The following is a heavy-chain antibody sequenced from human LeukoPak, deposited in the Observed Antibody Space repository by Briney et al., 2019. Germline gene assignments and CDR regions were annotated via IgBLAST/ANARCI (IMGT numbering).Heavy chain of an antibody. CDR1: GFTFSSYS. CDR3: AREIHYYDSGGYYYPDY. CDR2: ISSTSSYI. D-gene: IGHD3-22*01. V-gene: IGHV3-21*01. J-gene: IGHJ4*02. Sequence: GGSLRLSCAASGFTFSSYSMNWVRQAPGMGLEWVSSISSTSSYIYYSNSVRGRFTISRDNAKNSLYLQMNSLRAEDTAVYYCAREIHYYDSGGYYYPDYWGQGALVTVCS.